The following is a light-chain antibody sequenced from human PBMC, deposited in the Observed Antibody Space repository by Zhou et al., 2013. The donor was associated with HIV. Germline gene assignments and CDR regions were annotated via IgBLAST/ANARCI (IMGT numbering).Light chain of an antibody. J-gene: IGKJ4*01. Sequence: DIQMTQSPSSLSASVGDRVTITCRASQSISNFLNWYQQKPGQAPKLLIYAASNLQIGVPSKFSGSGSGTDFTLTISSLQPEDFATYYCQQSYSALSLTFGGGTRVEIK. CDR1: QSISNF. CDR2: AAS. CDR3: QQSYSALSLT. V-gene: IGKV1-39*01.